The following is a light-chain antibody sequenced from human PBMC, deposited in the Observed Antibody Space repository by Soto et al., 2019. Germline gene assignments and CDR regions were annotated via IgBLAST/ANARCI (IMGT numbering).Light chain of an antibody. J-gene: IGKJ4*01. CDR1: QVISSW. V-gene: IGKV1-12*01. Sequence: DIQMSQSPTSVSASVGDRVTITCRASQVISSWLAWYQQKPGKAPKLLISAASRLQSGVPSRFSGSGSGTDFTFTISSLQAEDIATYYCPQYENLPLTFRGGAKVDIK. CDR3: PQYENLPLT. CDR2: AAS.